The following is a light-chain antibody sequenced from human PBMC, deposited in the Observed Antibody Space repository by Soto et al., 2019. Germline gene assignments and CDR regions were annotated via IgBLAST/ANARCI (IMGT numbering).Light chain of an antibody. CDR2: GAS. J-gene: IGKJ3*01. V-gene: IGKV1-27*01. Sequence: DIQMTQSPSSLSASVGDRVTITCRASQGIFDYVAWYQQKPGKVPKLLVFGASTLQSGVPSRFSGSGSGTDFTLTISSLQLEDVATYYCQQSYSIPFTFGPGTNVDV. CDR3: QQSYSIPFT. CDR1: QGIFDY.